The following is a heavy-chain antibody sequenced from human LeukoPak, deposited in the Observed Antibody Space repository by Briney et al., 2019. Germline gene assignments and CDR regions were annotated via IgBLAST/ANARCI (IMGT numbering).Heavy chain of an antibody. CDR2: IAFDGSYT. V-gene: IGHV3-30*02. CDR1: GFTFSAYG. D-gene: IGHD7-27*01. J-gene: IGHJ4*02. Sequence: GGSLRLSCAASGFTFSAYGVHWVRQAPGKGLEWVAYIAFDGSYTYCADSVKGRFTISRDNSKNTLNLQMSSLRGEDTAVYFCAKDANWGCDYWGQGALVTVSS. CDR3: AKDANWGCDY.